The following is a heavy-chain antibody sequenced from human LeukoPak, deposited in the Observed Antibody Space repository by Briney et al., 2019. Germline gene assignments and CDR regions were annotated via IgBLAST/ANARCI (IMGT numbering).Heavy chain of an antibody. Sequence: GGSLRLSCAASGFAFSTYAMTWVRQAPEKGLQWVSTISTSGRATYYADSVEGRFTISRDNSKNTLYLQMNSLRADDTAVYYCAKARGSSVYEQFDYWGQGTQVTVSS. D-gene: IGHD5/OR15-5a*01. CDR3: AKARGSSVYEQFDY. CDR1: GFAFSTYA. J-gene: IGHJ4*02. CDR2: ISTSGRAT. V-gene: IGHV3-23*01.